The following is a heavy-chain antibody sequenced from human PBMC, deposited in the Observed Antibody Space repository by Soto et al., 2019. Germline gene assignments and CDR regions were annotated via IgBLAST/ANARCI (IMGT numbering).Heavy chain of an antibody. CDR2: ISVTGSGT. J-gene: IGHJ4*02. V-gene: IGHV3-23*01. D-gene: IGHD4-17*01. CDR1: VFAFSSYD. CDR3: ARTTTTKSRDY. Sequence: EVQLLESGGGLVQPGGSLGLSCAASVFAFSSYDMSWVRQAPGKGLEYVSSISVTGSGTYYADSVKGRFTISRDNSKNTLYLQMNSLRVEDTAVYYCARTTTTKSRDYWGQGTLVTVSS.